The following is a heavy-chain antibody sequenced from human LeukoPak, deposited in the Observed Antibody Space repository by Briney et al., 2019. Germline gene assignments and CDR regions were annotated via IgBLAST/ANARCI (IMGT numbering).Heavy chain of an antibody. V-gene: IGHV3-23*01. Sequence: GGSLRLSCAASGFTFSSYAMSWVRQAPGKGLEWVSAISGSGGSTYYADSVKGRFTISRDNSKNTLYLQMNSLRAEDTAVYYCAKDLPRGAGKNPNWFDPWGQGTLVTVSS. D-gene: IGHD6-19*01. J-gene: IGHJ5*02. CDR1: GFTFSSYA. CDR3: AKDLPRGAGKNPNWFDP. CDR2: ISGSGGST.